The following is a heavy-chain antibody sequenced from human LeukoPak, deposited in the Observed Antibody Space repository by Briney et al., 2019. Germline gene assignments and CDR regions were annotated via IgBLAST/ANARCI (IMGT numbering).Heavy chain of an antibody. Sequence: ASVKVSCKASGYTFTDYARHWVRQAPGQSLEWMGWITTGRGDTQYSQAFQRRITITRDKSASTVSMDLGALRSEDTAVYYCARGGKQWRGGNYFDSWGQGTLVAVSS. CDR2: ITTGRGDT. CDR3: ARGGKQWRGGNYFDS. J-gene: IGHJ4*02. CDR1: GYTFTDYA. D-gene: IGHD6-19*01. V-gene: IGHV1-3*03.